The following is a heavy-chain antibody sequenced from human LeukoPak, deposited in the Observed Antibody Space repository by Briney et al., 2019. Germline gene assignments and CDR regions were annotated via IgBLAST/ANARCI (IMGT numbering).Heavy chain of an antibody. J-gene: IGHJ4*02. CDR1: GYTFTNYG. D-gene: IGHD2-2*01. V-gene: IGHV1-18*01. Sequence: ASVKVSCKAYGYTFTNYGISWVRQAPGQGLEWMGWISAYNGNTNYAQKLQGRVTMTTDNSTSTAYLELRSLRSDDTDVYYCARHRQYRLLLYFDYWGQGTLVTVSS. CDR3: ARHRQYRLLLYFDY. CDR2: ISAYNGNT.